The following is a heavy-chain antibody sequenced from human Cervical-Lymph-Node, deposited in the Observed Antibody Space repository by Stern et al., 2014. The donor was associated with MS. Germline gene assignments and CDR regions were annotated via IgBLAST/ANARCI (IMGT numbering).Heavy chain of an antibody. CDR1: GYTFTGYY. CDR3: ARDTKVLRFLEWLRGGGFDP. J-gene: IGHJ5*02. V-gene: IGHV1-2*02. Sequence: QMQLVQSGAEVKKPGASVKVSCKASGYTFTGYYMHWVRQAPGQGLEWMGWINPNSGGPNYAQKFPGRVTMTRGQSISTAYMELSRLRSDDTAVYYCARDTKVLRFLEWLRGGGFDPWGQGTLVTVSS. CDR2: INPNSGGP. D-gene: IGHD3-3*01.